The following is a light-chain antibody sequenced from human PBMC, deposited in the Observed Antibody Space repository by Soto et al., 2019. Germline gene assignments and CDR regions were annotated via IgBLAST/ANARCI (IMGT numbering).Light chain of an antibody. CDR2: DAS. J-gene: IGKJ2*01. Sequence: EIVLTQSPATLSLSLGERATLSCRASQSVSSYLAWYQQKPGQAPRLLIYDASNRATGIPARFRGSGSGTDVTLTSGSLEPEDFAVYYCQQRSNWPLMYTFGQGTKLEIK. V-gene: IGKV3-11*01. CDR1: QSVSSY. CDR3: QQRSNWPLMYT.